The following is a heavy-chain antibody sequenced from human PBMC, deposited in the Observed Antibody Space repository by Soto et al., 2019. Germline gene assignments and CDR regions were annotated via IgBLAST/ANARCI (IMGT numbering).Heavy chain of an antibody. V-gene: IGHV1-69*01. CDR2: IIPIFGTA. D-gene: IGHD2-15*01. J-gene: IGHJ6*02. Sequence: QVQLVQSGAEVKKPGSSVKVSCKAPGGTFSSYAISWVRQAPGQGLEWMGGIIPIFGTANYAQKFQGRVTITADESTSRGYSELSSLRSEDTAVYYCARSQGGSSSLDIYYYYSYGMDVGGQGTKVTVSS. CDR1: GGTFSSYA. CDR3: ARSQGGSSSLDIYYYYSYGMDV.